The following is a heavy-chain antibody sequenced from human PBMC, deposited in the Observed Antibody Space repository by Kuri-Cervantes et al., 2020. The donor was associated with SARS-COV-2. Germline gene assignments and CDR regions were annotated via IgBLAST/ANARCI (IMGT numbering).Heavy chain of an antibody. CDR3: ARLYSSGGNFDY. J-gene: IGHJ4*02. D-gene: IGHD6-19*01. CDR1: GGSFSGYY. CDR2: INHSGST. V-gene: IGHV4-34*01. Sequence: SQTLSLTCAVYGGSFSGYYLSWIRQPPGKGLEWIGEINHSGSTNYNPSLKSRVTISVDTSKNQFSLKLSSVTAADPALYYCARLYSSGGNFDYWGQGTRVTVSS.